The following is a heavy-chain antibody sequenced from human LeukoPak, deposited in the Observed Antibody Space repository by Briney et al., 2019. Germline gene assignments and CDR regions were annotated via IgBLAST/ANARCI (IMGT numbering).Heavy chain of an antibody. J-gene: IGHJ3*02. Sequence: PSETLSLTCAVYGGSFSGYYWSWIRQPPGKGLEWIGEINHSGSTNYNPSLKSRVTISVDTSKNQFSLKLSSVTAADTAVYYCARGKSGYANLREAHAFDIWGQGTMVTVSS. CDR2: INHSGST. V-gene: IGHV4-34*01. CDR3: ARGKSGYANLREAHAFDI. CDR1: GGSFSGYY. D-gene: IGHD5-12*01.